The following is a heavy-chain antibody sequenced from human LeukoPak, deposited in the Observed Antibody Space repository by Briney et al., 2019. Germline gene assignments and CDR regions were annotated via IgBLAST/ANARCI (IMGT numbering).Heavy chain of an antibody. CDR3: ARGRSPYCSSTSCYKDYFDY. Sequence: SETLSLTCAVYGGSFSGYYWSWIRQPPGKGLEWIGEINHSGSTNYNPSLKSRVTISVDTSKNQFSLKLSSVAAADTAVYYCARGRSPYCSSTSCYKDYFDYWGQGTLVTVSS. V-gene: IGHV4-34*01. J-gene: IGHJ4*02. CDR2: INHSGST. D-gene: IGHD2-2*02. CDR1: GGSFSGYY.